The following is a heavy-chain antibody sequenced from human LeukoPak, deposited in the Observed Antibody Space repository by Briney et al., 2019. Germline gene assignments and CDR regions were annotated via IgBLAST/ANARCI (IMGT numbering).Heavy chain of an antibody. CDR3: ASGRIMRGIGPDHYYPMDV. J-gene: IGHJ6*02. CDR1: GGSISSSSYY. D-gene: IGHD3-16*01. CDR2: LYYSGST. V-gene: IGHV4-39*07. Sequence: SETLSLTCTVSGGSISSSSYYWGWIRQPPGKGLEWIGILYYSGSTYYNPSLKSRVTISVGTSKNQFSLKVNSVTAADTAIYYCASGRIMRGIGPDHYYPMDVWGQGSAVTVSS.